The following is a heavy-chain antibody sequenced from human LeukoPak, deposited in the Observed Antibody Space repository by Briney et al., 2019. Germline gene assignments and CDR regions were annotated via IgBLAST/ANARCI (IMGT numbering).Heavy chain of an antibody. J-gene: IGHJ4*02. CDR1: GYTFTSYY. V-gene: IGHV1-46*01. Sequence: ASVKVSCKASGYTFTSYYMHWVRQAPGQGLERMGIINPSGGSTSYAQKFQGRVTMTRDTSTSTVYMELSSLRSEDTAVYYCARAGEGIAARHRGPKYWGQGTLVTVSS. CDR2: INPSGGST. CDR3: ARAGEGIAARHRGPKY. D-gene: IGHD6-6*01.